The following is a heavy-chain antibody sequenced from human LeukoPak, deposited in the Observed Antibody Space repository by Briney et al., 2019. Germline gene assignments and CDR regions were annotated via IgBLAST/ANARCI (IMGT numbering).Heavy chain of an antibody. J-gene: IGHJ4*02. CDR3: AKGGSLGFDY. CDR2: ISGSGGST. Sequence: GGSLRLSCAASGFSFSSYAMSWVRQAPGKGLEWVSAISGSGGSTYYADSVKGRFTISRDNAKNSLYLQMNTLRAEDTAVYYCAKGGSLGFDYWGQGTLVTVSS. D-gene: IGHD7-27*01. CDR1: GFSFSSYA. V-gene: IGHV3-23*01.